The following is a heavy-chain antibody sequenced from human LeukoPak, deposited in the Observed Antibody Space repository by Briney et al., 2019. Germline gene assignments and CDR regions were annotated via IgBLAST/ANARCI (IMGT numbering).Heavy chain of an antibody. Sequence: SETLSLTCTVSGGSISSSSYYWGWIRQPPGKGLEWIGSIYYSGSTYYNPSLKSRVTISVDTSKNQFSLKLSSVTAADTAVYYCARRGRYYGDYYFDYWGQGTLVTVSS. V-gene: IGHV4-39*07. CDR2: IYYSGST. CDR1: GGSISSSSYY. J-gene: IGHJ4*02. D-gene: IGHD4-17*01. CDR3: ARRGRYYGDYYFDY.